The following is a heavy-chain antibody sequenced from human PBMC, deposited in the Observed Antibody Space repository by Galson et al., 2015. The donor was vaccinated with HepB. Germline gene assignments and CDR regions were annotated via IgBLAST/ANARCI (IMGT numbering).Heavy chain of an antibody. J-gene: IGHJ3*02. D-gene: IGHD3-22*01. CDR2: INTGYGQT. CDR3: ARDPLWSYYDNRPNRDAFDI. CDR1: GYTFTSFA. Sequence: SVKVSCKASGYTFTSFAMHWVRQAPGQRLEWMGWINTGYGQTKYSQNFQGRVTITRDTSARTAYMELSSLRSEDTAVYYCARDPLWSYYDNRPNRDAFDIWGQGTMVTVSS. V-gene: IGHV1-3*04.